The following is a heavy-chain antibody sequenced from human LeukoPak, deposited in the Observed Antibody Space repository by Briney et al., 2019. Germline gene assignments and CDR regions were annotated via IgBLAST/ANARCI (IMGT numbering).Heavy chain of an antibody. Sequence: PGGSLRLSCTASGFTFSTYAMSWVRQAPGKGLDWVALIWDDGNNKYYADSVKGRFTISRDKSKNTLYLQMSSLRAEDTAVYYCARDSGEWRLNWFDHWGQGTLVTVSS. CDR2: IWDDGNNK. V-gene: IGHV3-33*08. J-gene: IGHJ5*02. CDR1: GFTFSTYA. D-gene: IGHD5-12*01. CDR3: ARDSGEWRLNWFDH.